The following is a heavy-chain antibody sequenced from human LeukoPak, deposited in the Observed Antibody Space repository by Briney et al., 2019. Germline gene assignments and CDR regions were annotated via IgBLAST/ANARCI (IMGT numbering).Heavy chain of an antibody. CDR1: GFTFSSSA. CDR3: AKIGGSGWYGIDY. D-gene: IGHD6-19*01. Sequence: GGSLRPSCAASGFTFSSSAMSWVRQAPGKGLEWVSAISNNGGYTYYADSVQGRFTISRDNSKNTLYLQMNSLRAEDTAVYYCAKIGGSGWYGIDYWGQGTLVTVSS. CDR2: ISNNGGYT. J-gene: IGHJ4*02. V-gene: IGHV3-23*01.